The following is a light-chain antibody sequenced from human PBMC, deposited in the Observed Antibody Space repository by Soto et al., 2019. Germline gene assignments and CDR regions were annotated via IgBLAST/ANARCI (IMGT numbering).Light chain of an antibody. CDR2: GAS. CDR3: QQYNNGLPVT. CDR1: QSVSSN. V-gene: IGKV3-15*01. J-gene: IGKJ5*01. Sequence: ETVMTQSPATLSVSPGERATLSCRASQSVSSNLAWYQQKPGQAPRLLIYGASTRATGIPARFSGSGSGTEFTLTISSLQSEDFAFYCCQQYNNGLPVTFGQGT.